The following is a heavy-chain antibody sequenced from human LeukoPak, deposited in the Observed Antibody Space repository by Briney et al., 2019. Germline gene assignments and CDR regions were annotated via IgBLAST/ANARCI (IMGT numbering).Heavy chain of an antibody. CDR2: IYYSGST. CDR1: GGSISSSSYY. D-gene: IGHD1-26*01. J-gene: IGHJ4*02. Sequence: SETLSLTCTVSGGSISSSSYYWGWIRQPPGKGLEWIGSIYYSGSTYYNPSLKSRVTISVDTSKNQFSLKLSSVTAADTAVYYCAREWELLGYYFDYWGQGTLVTVSS. V-gene: IGHV4-39*02. CDR3: AREWELLGYYFDY.